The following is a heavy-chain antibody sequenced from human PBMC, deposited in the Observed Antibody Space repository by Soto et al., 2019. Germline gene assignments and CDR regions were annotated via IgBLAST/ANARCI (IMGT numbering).Heavy chain of an antibody. CDR3: AKDPSSGSSLYYFEC. J-gene: IGHJ4*02. D-gene: IGHD3-10*01. CDR1: GFTFSSYA. Sequence: PGGSLRLSCAASGFTFSSYAMSWVRQAPGKGLEWVSAISGSGGSTYYADSVKGRLTISRDNSKNTLYLQMNSLRAEDTAVYYCAKDPSSGSSLYYFECWGQGTLVTVS. CDR2: ISGSGGST. V-gene: IGHV3-23*01.